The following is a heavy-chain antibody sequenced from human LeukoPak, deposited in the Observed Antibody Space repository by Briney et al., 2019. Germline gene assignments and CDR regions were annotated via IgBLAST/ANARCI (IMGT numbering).Heavy chain of an antibody. Sequence: SETLSLXCTVSGDSISSTSYYWDWIRQPPGKGLEWIGSIYNSGTTYYNSSLKSRVTISVDTSKNQFSLKVSSVTAADTAVYYCASRVYGLGSFNYWGQGTLVTVSS. J-gene: IGHJ4*01. D-gene: IGHD3-10*01. V-gene: IGHV4-39*01. CDR1: GDSISSTSYY. CDR2: IYNSGTT. CDR3: ASRVYGLGSFNY.